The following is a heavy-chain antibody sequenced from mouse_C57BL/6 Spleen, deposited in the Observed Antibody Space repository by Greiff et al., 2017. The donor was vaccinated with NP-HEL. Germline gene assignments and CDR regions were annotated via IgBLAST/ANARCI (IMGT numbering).Heavy chain of an antibody. CDR1: GFNIKDDY. Sequence: EVQLQQSGAELVRPGASVKLSCTASGFNIKDDYMHWVKQRPEQGLEWIGWIDPEIGDTEYASKFQGKATITADTSSNTAYLQLSSLTSEDTAVYYCTTPGSWFAYWGQGTLVTVSA. CDR2: IDPEIGDT. V-gene: IGHV14-4*01. J-gene: IGHJ3*01. CDR3: TTPGSWFAY.